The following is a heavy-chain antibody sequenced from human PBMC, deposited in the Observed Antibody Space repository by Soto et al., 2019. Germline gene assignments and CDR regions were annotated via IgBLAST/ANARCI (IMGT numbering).Heavy chain of an antibody. CDR2: ISGSGGST. J-gene: IGHJ6*03. CDR3: AKRGSYYDILTGPYPYYCYYMDV. D-gene: IGHD3-9*01. Sequence: EVQLLESGGGLVQPGGSLRLSCAASGFTFSSYAMSWVRQAPGKGLEWVSAISGSGGSTYYADSVKGRFTISRDNSKNTLYLQMNSLRAEDTAVYYCAKRGSYYDILTGPYPYYCYYMDVWGKGTTVTVSS. V-gene: IGHV3-23*01. CDR1: GFTFSSYA.